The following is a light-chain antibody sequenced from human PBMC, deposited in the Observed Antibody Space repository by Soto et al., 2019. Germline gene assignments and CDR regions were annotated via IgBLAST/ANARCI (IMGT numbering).Light chain of an antibody. CDR2: YVS. CDR1: QSLVYGRGNIY. CDR3: QLYSILPLS. Sequence: DVVMTQSPLSLPVTLGQPASISCRSSQSLVYGRGNIYLNWFQQRPGQSPRRLIYYVSNRDSGVPERFSGGGSGTNFTLTISINEPEDFATYSCQLYSILPLSFGQG. V-gene: IGKV2-30*01. J-gene: IGKJ1*01.